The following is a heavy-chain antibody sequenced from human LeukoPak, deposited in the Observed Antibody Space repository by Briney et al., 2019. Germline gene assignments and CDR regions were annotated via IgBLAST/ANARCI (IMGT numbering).Heavy chain of an antibody. Sequence: GGSLRLSCAASGFTFDDYGMSWVRQAPGKGLEWVSGINWNGGSTGYADSVKGRFTISRDNAKNSLYLQMNSLRAEDTALYYCARGDYYGSGNSGGDYCGEGTLVTVSS. CDR1: GFTFDDYG. D-gene: IGHD3-10*01. J-gene: IGHJ4*02. CDR2: INWNGGST. CDR3: ARGDYYGSGNSGGDY. V-gene: IGHV3-20*04.